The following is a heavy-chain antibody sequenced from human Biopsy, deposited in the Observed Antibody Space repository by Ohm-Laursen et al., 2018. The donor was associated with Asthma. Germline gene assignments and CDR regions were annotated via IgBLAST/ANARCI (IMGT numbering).Heavy chain of an antibody. CDR3: ASPTYCSGSSCINNYYYALDV. D-gene: IGHD2-15*01. CDR1: GGTFSNYA. CDR2: IIPMFGTT. J-gene: IGHJ6*02. Sequence: ASVEVSCKASGGTFSNYAISWVRQAPGQGLEWMGGIIPMFGTTNYAQKFQGRVTITADESTSTAYMELSSLRSDDTAVYYCASPTYCSGSSCINNYYYALDVWGQGTTVTVSS. V-gene: IGHV1-69*13.